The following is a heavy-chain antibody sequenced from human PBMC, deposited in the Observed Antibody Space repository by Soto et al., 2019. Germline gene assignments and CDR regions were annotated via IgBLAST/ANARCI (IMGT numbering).Heavy chain of an antibody. CDR2: INPDATIT. J-gene: IGHJ6*02. V-gene: IGHV3-74*01. CDR3: ARESYYGMDV. Sequence: EVQLVESGGGLVQPGGSLALSCAGTGFTFSRHWMHWVRQAPGKGLVWVSRINPDATITTYADSVKGRFAISRDNAKNTLYLQMSSLRAEDTAVYYCARESYYGMDVWGQGTTVTVSS. CDR1: GFTFSRHW.